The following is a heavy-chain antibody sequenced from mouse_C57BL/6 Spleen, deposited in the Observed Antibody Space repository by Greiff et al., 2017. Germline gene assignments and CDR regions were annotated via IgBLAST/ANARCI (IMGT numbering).Heavy chain of an antibody. CDR3: VRQGVVALYAMDY. CDR2: IRSKSNNYAA. V-gene: IGHV10-1*01. CDR1: GFSFNTYA. D-gene: IGHD1-1*01. Sequence: DVKLVESGGGLVQPKGSLKLSCAASGFSFNTYAMNWVRQAPGKGLEWVARIRSKSNNYAAYYADAVKDRFTISRDDSESMLYLQMNNLKTEDTAMDYCVRQGVVALYAMDYWGQGTSVTVSS. J-gene: IGHJ4*01.